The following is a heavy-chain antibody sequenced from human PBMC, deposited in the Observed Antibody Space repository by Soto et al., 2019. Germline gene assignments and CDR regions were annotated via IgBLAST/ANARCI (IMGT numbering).Heavy chain of an antibody. CDR3: ARGFVDTAMVWGHDFDH. J-gene: IGHJ4*02. Sequence: QVQLQESGPGLVKPSETLSLTCTVSGRSMRGYYWSWIRQSPGKGLEWIGYIYHTGNTYYNPSLKSRVTLSVDTSRNQFSLKLSSVTAADTAIYYCARGFVDTAMVWGHDFDHWGQGLLVTVSS. CDR1: GRSMRGYY. V-gene: IGHV4-59*01. CDR2: IYHTGNT. D-gene: IGHD5-18*01.